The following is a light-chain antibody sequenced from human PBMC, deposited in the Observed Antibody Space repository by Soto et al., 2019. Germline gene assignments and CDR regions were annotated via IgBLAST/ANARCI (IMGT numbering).Light chain of an antibody. J-gene: IGLJ1*01. CDR1: SNDVGGYNY. CDR2: EVS. Sequence: QAVLTQPASVSGSPGQSITISCTGTSNDVGGYNYVSWYQQHPGKAPKLMIYEVSNRPSGVSNRFSGSKSGNTASLTISGLQAEDEADYYCSSYTSSSTHYVFGTGTKLTVL. CDR3: SSYTSSSTHYV. V-gene: IGLV2-14*01.